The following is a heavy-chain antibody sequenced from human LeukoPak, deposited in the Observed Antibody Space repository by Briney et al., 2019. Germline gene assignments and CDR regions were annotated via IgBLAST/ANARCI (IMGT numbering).Heavy chain of an antibody. CDR2: ISYDGSNK. D-gene: IGHD5-12*01. CDR3: ARELVAGDQYGMDV. J-gene: IGHJ6*02. Sequence: QTGGSLRLSCAASGFTFSSYAMHWVRQAPGKGLEWVAVISYDGSNKYYADSVKGRFTISRDNSKNTLYLQMNSLRAEDTAVYYCARELVAGDQYGMDVWGQGTTDTVSS. V-gene: IGHV3-30-3*01. CDR1: GFTFSSYA.